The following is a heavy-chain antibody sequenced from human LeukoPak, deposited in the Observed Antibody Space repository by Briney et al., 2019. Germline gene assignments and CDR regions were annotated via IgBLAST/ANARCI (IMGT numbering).Heavy chain of an antibody. CDR2: INSDGSTT. CDR3: ARGPSGYHNT. CDR1: GFTFTSYW. J-gene: IGHJ4*02. Sequence: PGGSLRLSCAASGFTFTSYWMHWVRQVPGKGLLYISSINSDGSTTRYADSVKGRFTISRDNSKNTLYLQMNSLRAEDTAVYYCARGPSGYHNTGGQGTLVTVSS. D-gene: IGHD5-12*01. V-gene: IGHV3-74*01.